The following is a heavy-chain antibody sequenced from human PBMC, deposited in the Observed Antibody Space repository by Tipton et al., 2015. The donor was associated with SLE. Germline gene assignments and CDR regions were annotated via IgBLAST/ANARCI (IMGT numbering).Heavy chain of an antibody. V-gene: IGHV4-59*11. CDR3: ARSDYYDSSGASSAALDI. Sequence: TLSLTCTVSGGSISSHYWSWIRQPPGKGLEWIGYIYNSGSGNYNPSLKSRVTISVDTPKNQFSLKLSSVSAADTAVYYCARSDYYDSSGASSAALDIWGQGTMVTVSS. CDR2: IYNSGSG. J-gene: IGHJ3*02. CDR1: GGSISSHY. D-gene: IGHD3-22*01.